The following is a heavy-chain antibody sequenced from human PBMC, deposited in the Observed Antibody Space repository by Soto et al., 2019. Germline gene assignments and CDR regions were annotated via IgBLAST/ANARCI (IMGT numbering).Heavy chain of an antibody. Sequence: QVQLVQSGAEVKKPGSSVKVSCKASGGTFSSYTISWVRQAPGQGLEWMGRIIPILGIANYAQKFQGRVTITADKTTSTAYMELSSLRSEDTAVYYCAREQCSGGSCYSGPRLDYWGQGTLVTVSS. CDR1: GGTFSSYT. D-gene: IGHD2-15*01. CDR3: AREQCSGGSCYSGPRLDY. J-gene: IGHJ4*02. CDR2: IIPILGIA. V-gene: IGHV1-69*08.